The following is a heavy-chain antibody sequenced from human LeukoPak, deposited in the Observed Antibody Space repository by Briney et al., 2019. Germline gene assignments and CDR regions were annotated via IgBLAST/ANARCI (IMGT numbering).Heavy chain of an antibody. D-gene: IGHD3-9*01. V-gene: IGHV1-69*04. J-gene: IGHJ6*02. CDR3: ASYDILTGSHPNYGMDV. CDR2: IIPILGIA. Sequence: ASVKVSCKASGGTFSSYAISWVRQAPGQGLEWMGRIIPILGIANYAQKFQGRVTITADKSTSTAYMELSSLRSEDTAVYYCASYDILTGSHPNYGMDVWGQGTTVTVSS. CDR1: GGTFSSYA.